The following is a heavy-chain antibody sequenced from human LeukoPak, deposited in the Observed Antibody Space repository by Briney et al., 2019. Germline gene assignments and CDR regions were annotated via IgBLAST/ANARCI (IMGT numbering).Heavy chain of an antibody. V-gene: IGHV1-18*01. J-gene: IGHJ4*02. CDR2: ISTNSGST. D-gene: IGHD1-14*01. CDR3: ARGYGRIDF. CDR1: GYTFTRYG. Sequence: GASVKVSCKASGYTFTRYGITWVRQAPGQGLEWMGWISTNSGSTNFAQNFQDRVTMTTDTFTRTAYMNLRSLRSDDTAVYYCARGYGRIDFWGQGTLLTVSS.